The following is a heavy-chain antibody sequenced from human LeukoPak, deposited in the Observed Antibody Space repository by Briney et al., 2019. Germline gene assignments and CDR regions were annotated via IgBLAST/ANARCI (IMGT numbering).Heavy chain of an antibody. CDR2: TRYDGSSA. CDR1: GFTFNNYA. CDR3: AELGITMIGGV. J-gene: IGHJ6*04. D-gene: IGHD3-10*02. V-gene: IGHV3-30*02. Sequence: GGSLRLSCETSGFTFNNYAMHWVRRAPGKGLEWVAYTRYDGSSAYYADLVKGRFTISRDNSKNSLYLQMNSLRAEDTAVYYCAELGITMIGGVWGKGTTVTISS.